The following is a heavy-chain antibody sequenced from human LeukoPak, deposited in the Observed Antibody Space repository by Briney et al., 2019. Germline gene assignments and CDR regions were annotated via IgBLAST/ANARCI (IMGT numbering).Heavy chain of an antibody. Sequence: AETLSLTCTVSGGSISSSSYYWGWIRQPPGKGLEWIGSIYYSGSTYYNPSLKIRVTISIDTSKNQFSLKLSSVTAADTAVYYSARIRSRKWGFDYWGQGTLVTVSS. D-gene: IGHD1-26*01. CDR2: IYYSGST. J-gene: IGHJ4*02. CDR3: ARIRSRKWGFDY. V-gene: IGHV4-39*07. CDR1: GGSISSSSYY.